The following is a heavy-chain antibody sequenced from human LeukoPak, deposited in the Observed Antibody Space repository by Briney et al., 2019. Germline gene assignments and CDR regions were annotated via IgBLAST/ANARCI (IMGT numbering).Heavy chain of an antibody. Sequence: GGSLRLSCAASGFTFSGFLMTWVRQSPGKGLEWVANINRDGTKTTYVDSVKGRFTISRDNAKNSLFLHMSSLRAEDTAVYYCATAPAAADSSWGQGTLVAVSS. V-gene: IGHV3-7*01. J-gene: IGHJ5*02. CDR3: ATAPAAADSS. CDR1: GFTFSGFL. D-gene: IGHD6-13*01. CDR2: INRDGTKT.